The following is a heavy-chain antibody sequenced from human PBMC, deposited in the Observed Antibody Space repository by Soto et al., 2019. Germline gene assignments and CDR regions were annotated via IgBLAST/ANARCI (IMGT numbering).Heavy chain of an antibody. CDR3: ARDQGYCSGGSCYPFDY. Sequence: QVQLVQSGAEVKKPGSSVKVSCKASGGTFSSYAISWVRQAPGQGLEWMGGIIPIFGTANYAQKFQGRVTITADESTSTAYLELSSLRSEDTAVYYCARDQGYCSGGSCYPFDYWGQGTLVTVSS. J-gene: IGHJ4*02. D-gene: IGHD2-15*01. CDR2: IIPIFGTA. V-gene: IGHV1-69*01. CDR1: GGTFSSYA.